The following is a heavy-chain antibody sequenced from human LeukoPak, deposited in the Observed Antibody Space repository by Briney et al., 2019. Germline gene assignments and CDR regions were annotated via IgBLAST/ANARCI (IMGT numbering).Heavy chain of an antibody. CDR2: SKTHGETA. V-gene: IGHV3-15*01. CDR3: TTTTTVVTGY. D-gene: IGHD4-23*01. J-gene: IGHJ4*02. Sequence: PGGSLRLSCAASGFTFSNVWMNWVRQAPGRGLEWVGRSKTHGETADYAAPVKGRFTISRDDSKNTLYLQMNSLEAEDTAVYYCTTTTTVVTGYWGQGTLVSVSS. CDR1: GFTFSNVW.